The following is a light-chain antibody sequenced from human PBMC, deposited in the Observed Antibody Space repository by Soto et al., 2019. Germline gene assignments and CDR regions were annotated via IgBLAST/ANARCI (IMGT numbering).Light chain of an antibody. Sequence: EIVMTQSPASLSVSPGDGPTLSCWASQSVASNVAWYQQRPGQGPRLLIHGASTRAAGVPARFSGSGSGTDCTLTISSLQSEDFAVYYCQQYHNWTPQYTFGQGTKLQIK. CDR3: QQYHNWTPQYT. CDR1: QSVASN. V-gene: IGKV3-15*01. J-gene: IGKJ2*01. CDR2: GAS.